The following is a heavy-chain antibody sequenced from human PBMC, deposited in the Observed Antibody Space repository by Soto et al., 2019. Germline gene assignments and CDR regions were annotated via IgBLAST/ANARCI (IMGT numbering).Heavy chain of an antibody. Sequence: ASVKVSCKASGYTFTSYVISWVRQAPGQGLEWMGWISAYNGNTNYAQKLQGRVTMTTDTSTSTAYMELRSLRSGDTAVYYCARDSSSSWSRGLDTSYWGQGTLVTVSS. D-gene: IGHD6-13*01. CDR2: ISAYNGNT. CDR3: ARDSSSSWSRGLDTSY. V-gene: IGHV1-18*01. CDR1: GYTFTSYV. J-gene: IGHJ4*02.